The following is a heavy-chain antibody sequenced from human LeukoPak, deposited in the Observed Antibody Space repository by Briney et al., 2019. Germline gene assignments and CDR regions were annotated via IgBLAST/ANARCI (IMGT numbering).Heavy chain of an antibody. V-gene: IGHV4-39*07. Sequence: KASETLSLTCAVSGGSVSSSRYYWGWIRQPPGKGLEWIGSIYYSGSTKYNTSLMSRVTISVDTSKNQFSLKLSSVTAADTAVYYCARESSGYYSYYFDYWGQGTLVTVSS. CDR2: IYYSGST. D-gene: IGHD3-22*01. J-gene: IGHJ4*02. CDR3: ARESSGYYSYYFDY. CDR1: GGSVSSSRYY.